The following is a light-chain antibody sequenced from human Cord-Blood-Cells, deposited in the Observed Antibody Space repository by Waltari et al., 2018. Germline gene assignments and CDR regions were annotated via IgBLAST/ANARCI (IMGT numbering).Light chain of an antibody. CDR2: DAS. Sequence: DIQMTQSPSTLSASVGDRVTITCLASQSISSWLDWYQQKPGKSPKLLIYDASSLESGVPSRFSGSGSGTEFTLTISSLQPDDVATYYCQQYNSYPYTFGQGTKLEIK. CDR1: QSISSW. J-gene: IGKJ2*01. V-gene: IGKV1-5*01. CDR3: QQYNSYPYT.